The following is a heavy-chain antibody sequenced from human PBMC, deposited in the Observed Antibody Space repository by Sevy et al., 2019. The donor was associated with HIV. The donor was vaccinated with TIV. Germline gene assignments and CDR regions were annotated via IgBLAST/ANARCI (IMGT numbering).Heavy chain of an antibody. D-gene: IGHD4-17*01. Sequence: GESLKISCAASGFTLSDYYMSWIRQAPGKGLEWVSYISGSDNTEYYADSVKGRFTISRDNAKNSLYLQMNSLRAEDTAVYYCARDHVKDGDLGDYYYFAMDVWGQGTTVTVSS. V-gene: IGHV3-11*01. CDR1: GFTLSDYY. CDR2: ISGSDNTE. J-gene: IGHJ6*02. CDR3: ARDHVKDGDLGDYYYFAMDV.